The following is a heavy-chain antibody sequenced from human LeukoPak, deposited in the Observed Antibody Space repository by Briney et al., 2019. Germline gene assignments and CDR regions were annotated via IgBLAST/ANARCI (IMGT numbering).Heavy chain of an antibody. CDR2: IYYSGST. CDR3: ARTRGYDSSGYYYFDY. D-gene: IGHD3-22*01. J-gene: IGHJ4*02. V-gene: IGHV4-59*08. CDR1: GGSISSYY. Sequence: PSETLSLTCTVSGGSISSYYWSWIRQPPGKGLEWIGYIYYSGSTNYNPSLKSRVTISVDTSKNQFSLKLSSVTAADTAVCYCARTRGYDSSGYYYFDYWGQGTLVTVSS.